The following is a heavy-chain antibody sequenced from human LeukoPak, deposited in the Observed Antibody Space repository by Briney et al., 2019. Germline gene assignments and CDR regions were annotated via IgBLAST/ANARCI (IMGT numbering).Heavy chain of an antibody. Sequence: VGSLRLSCAASGFSFNSDWMDWVRQAPGKGLEWVANIKHDESEKNYLDSVKGRFTISRDNAQNSLYLQMNGLRVEDTAVYYCTRRLDDWGQGTLVTVSS. CDR2: IKHDESEK. CDR3: TRRLDD. CDR1: GFSFNSDW. J-gene: IGHJ4*02. D-gene: IGHD3-16*01. V-gene: IGHV3-7*01.